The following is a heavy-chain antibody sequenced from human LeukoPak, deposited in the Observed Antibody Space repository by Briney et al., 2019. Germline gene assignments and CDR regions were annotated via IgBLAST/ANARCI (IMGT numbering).Heavy chain of an antibody. Sequence: SETLSLTCAVYGVSFSGYYWSWIRQPPGKGLEWIGEINHSGSTNYNPSLKSRVTISVDTSKNQFSLKLSSVTAADTAVYYCARLNYYDSSGTYWGQGTLVTVS. CDR3: ARLNYYDSSGTY. D-gene: IGHD3-22*01. J-gene: IGHJ4*02. CDR1: GVSFSGYY. CDR2: INHSGST. V-gene: IGHV4-34*01.